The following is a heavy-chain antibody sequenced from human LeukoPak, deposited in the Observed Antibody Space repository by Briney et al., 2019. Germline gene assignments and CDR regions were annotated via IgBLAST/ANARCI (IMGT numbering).Heavy chain of an antibody. CDR1: GDSVSSSTAV. CDR2: TYYRSKWHN. CDR3: AGTTDYSSFLAF. D-gene: IGHD4-11*01. J-gene: IGHJ4*02. V-gene: IGHV6-1*01. Sequence: SQTLSLTCAVSGDSVSSSTAVWNWIRQSPSRGLEWLGRTYYRSKWHNEYAESVKSRISITSDTSKNQFSLQLNSVTPEDTAEYFCAGTTDYSSFLAFWGQGTLVTVSS.